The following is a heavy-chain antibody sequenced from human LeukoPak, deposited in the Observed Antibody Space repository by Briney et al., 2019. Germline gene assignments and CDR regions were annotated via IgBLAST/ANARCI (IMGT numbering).Heavy chain of an antibody. CDR1: GFTFSSYA. J-gene: IGHJ6*02. V-gene: IGHV3-66*02. CDR2: IYSGGST. Sequence: GRSLRLSCAASGFTFSSYAMSWVRQAPGKGLEWVSVIYSGGSTYYADSVKGRFTISRDNSKNTLYLQMNSLRAEDTAVYYCARDRRGYDSSGYHQYGMDVWGQGTTVTVSS. D-gene: IGHD3-22*01. CDR3: ARDRRGYDSSGYHQYGMDV.